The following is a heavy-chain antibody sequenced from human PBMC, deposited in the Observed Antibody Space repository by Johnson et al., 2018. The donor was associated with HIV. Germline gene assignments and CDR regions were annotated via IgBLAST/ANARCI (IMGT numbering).Heavy chain of an antibody. CDR2: INWNGGST. CDR1: GFTFDDYG. D-gene: IGHD6-19*01. V-gene: IGHV3-20*04. CDR3: ANEAVDSGAFDI. Sequence: VQLVESGGGLVEPGGSLRLSCAASGFTFDDYGMSWVRQGPGKRLEWVSGINWNGGSTGYADSVKGRFTISRDNAKNSLYLQMNTLRAEDTALYYCANEAVDSGAFDIWGQGTMVTVSS. J-gene: IGHJ3*02.